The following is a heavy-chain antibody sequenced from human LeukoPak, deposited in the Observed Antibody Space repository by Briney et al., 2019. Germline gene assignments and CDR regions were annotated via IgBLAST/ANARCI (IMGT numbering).Heavy chain of an antibody. D-gene: IGHD3-22*01. CDR3: ARAQYYDSSGSDDAFDI. CDR2: INWNGGST. V-gene: IGHV3-20*04. J-gene: IGHJ3*02. Sequence: GGSLRLSCAASGFTFDDYGMSWVRQAPGKGLEWVSGINWNGGSTGYADSVKGRFTISRDNAKNSLYLQMNSLRAEDTAVYYCARAQYYDSSGSDDAFDIWAKGQWSPSLQ. CDR1: GFTFDDYG.